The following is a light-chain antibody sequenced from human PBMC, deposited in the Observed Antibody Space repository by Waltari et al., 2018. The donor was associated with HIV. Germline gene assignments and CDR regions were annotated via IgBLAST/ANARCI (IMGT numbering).Light chain of an antibody. Sequence: EIMLTQSPGTLSLSPGERATLSCRASQSVSSRSLAWYQQKPGQAPRLLMYYASSRATGIADRFRGSGSGTDFTLTISRLEPEDFAVYYCQFSGTSLLSTFGQGTKLEIK. CDR3: QFSGTSLLST. J-gene: IGKJ2*02. CDR2: YAS. V-gene: IGKV3-20*01. CDR1: QSVSSRS.